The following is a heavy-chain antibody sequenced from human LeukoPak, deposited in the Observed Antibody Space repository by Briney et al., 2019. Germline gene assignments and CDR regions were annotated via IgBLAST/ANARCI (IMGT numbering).Heavy chain of an antibody. CDR2: IKQDGSEK. J-gene: IGHJ3*02. D-gene: IGHD3-22*01. Sequence: PSETLSLTCAVYGGSFSGYYWSWVRQAPGRGLEWVANIKQDGSEKYYVDSVKGRFTISRDNAKNSLYLQMNSLRAEDTAVYYCARDGGRGYYYRSDAFDIWGQGTMVTVSS. CDR3: ARDGGRGYYYRSDAFDI. CDR1: GGSFSGYY. V-gene: IGHV3-7*01.